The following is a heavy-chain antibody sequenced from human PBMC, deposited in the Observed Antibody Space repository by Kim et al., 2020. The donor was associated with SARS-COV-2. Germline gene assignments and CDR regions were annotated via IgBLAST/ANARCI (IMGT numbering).Heavy chain of an antibody. CDR1: GFTVSRYW. CDR3: ASHLASTLPRESFDY. Sequence: GGSLSLSCAASGFTVSRYWMSWVRQAPGKGLEWVANIKQDGSEKDYGDSVKGRFSISRDNAGNSLILQMNSLRAEDTAVYYCASHLASTLPRESFDYWC. J-gene: IGHJ4*01. CDR2: IKQDGSEK. D-gene: IGHD1-26*01. V-gene: IGHV3-7*01.